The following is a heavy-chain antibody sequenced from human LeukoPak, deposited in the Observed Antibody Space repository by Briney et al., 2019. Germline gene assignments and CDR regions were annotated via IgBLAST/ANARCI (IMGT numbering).Heavy chain of an antibody. V-gene: IGHV6-1*01. Sequence: SQTLSLTCAISGDSVSSNSAAWSWIRQSPSRGLEWLGRTYYRSKWYSDYAVSLESRIIINPDTSKNQFSLHLISVTPEDTAVYYCARGGGSWFPDYWGQGTLVTVSS. J-gene: IGHJ4*02. CDR1: GDSVSSNSAA. D-gene: IGHD2-15*01. CDR2: TYYRSKWYS. CDR3: ARGGGSWFPDY.